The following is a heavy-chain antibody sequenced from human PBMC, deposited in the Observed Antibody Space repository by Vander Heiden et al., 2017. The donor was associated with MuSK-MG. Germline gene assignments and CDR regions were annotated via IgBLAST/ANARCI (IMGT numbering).Heavy chain of an antibody. CDR2: ISYTGST. Sequence: QVQLQESGPGLVKPSQTLSLICTVPGGSINSGGYYWSWIRQHPGKGLEWIGYISYTGSTYYNPSLRSRLTISVDTSKNRFSLRLSSMTAADTAVYYCARVGLGPRTDNWGQGTLVTVSS. CDR1: GGSINSGGYY. J-gene: IGHJ4*02. V-gene: IGHV4-31*03. CDR3: ARVGLGPRTDN.